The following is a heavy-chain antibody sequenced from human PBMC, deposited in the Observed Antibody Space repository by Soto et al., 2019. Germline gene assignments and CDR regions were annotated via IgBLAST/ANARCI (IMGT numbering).Heavy chain of an antibody. CDR1: GFTFTRYS. V-gene: IGHV3-21*06. CDR2: ISSTTNYI. D-gene: IGHD2-2*01. J-gene: IGHJ4*02. CDR3: ARESEYLTSNFGY. Sequence: GGSLRLSFASSGFTFTRYSMNWVRQAPGKGLESVSSISSTTNYIYYGDSMKGRFTISRDNAKNSLYLEMNSLRAEDTAVYYCARESEYLTSNFGYWGQGTLVTVSS.